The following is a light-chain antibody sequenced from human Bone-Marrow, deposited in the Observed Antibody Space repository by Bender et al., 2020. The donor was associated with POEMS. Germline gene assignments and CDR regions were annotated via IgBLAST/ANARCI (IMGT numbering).Light chain of an antibody. CDR1: ALPKKY. Sequence: SDELTQPPSVSVSPGQTARITCSGDALPKKYAYWYQQKSGQAPVLVIFEDIKRPSGIPERFSGSSSGTMATLTISGAQAMDEADYYCQAWDTTTLVFGGGTKLTVL. CDR3: QAWDTTTLV. V-gene: IGLV3-10*01. CDR2: EDI. J-gene: IGLJ2*01.